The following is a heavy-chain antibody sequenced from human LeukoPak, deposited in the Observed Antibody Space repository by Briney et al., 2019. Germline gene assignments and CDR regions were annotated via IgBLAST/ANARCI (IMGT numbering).Heavy chain of an antibody. J-gene: IGHJ4*02. V-gene: IGHV3-23*01. D-gene: IGHD2-15*01. CDR1: GGSFSGYY. Sequence: PSETLSLTCAVYGGSFSGYYWSWIRQAPGQGLEWVSAISGSDPGTYHADSVKGRFTISRDNSRNMLFLQMNSLRADDTAVYYCAKAPAGHCSGAICYPLDFWGQGILVSVSS. CDR2: ISGSDPGT. CDR3: AKAPAGHCSGAICYPLDF.